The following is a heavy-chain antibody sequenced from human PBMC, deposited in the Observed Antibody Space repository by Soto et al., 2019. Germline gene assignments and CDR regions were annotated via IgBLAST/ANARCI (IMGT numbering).Heavy chain of an antibody. D-gene: IGHD1-20*01. J-gene: IGHJ5*02. CDR3: ARVGGINWFDP. CDR1: GGSISSGDYY. Sequence: SETLSLTCTVSGGSISSGDYYWSWIRQPPGKGLEWIGYIYYGGSTYYNPSLKSRVTISVDTSKNQFSLKLSSVTAADTAVYYCARVGGINWFDPWGQGTLVTVSS. CDR2: IYYGGST. V-gene: IGHV4-30-4*01.